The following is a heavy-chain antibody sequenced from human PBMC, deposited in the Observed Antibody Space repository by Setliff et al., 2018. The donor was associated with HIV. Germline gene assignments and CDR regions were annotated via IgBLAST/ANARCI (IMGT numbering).Heavy chain of an antibody. Sequence: ASVKVSCKASGYTFTSYGISWVRQAPGQGLEWMGWISAYNGNTNYAQKLQGRVTMTTDTSSSTAYLDLRSLRSDDTAVYYCARESDNLWSGYYAAFDYWGQGTPVTVSS. D-gene: IGHD3-3*01. V-gene: IGHV1-18*01. CDR2: ISAYNGNT. CDR1: GYTFTSYG. J-gene: IGHJ4*02. CDR3: ARESDNLWSGYYAAFDY.